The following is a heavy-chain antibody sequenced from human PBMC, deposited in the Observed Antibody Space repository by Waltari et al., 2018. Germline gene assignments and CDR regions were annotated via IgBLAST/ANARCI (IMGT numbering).Heavy chain of an antibody. CDR1: GGSISSSSYY. CDR3: AFGDYGIFFDY. CDR2: IYYSGST. J-gene: IGHJ4*02. V-gene: IGHV4-39*07. Sequence: QLQLQESGPGLVKPSETLSLTCTVSGGSISSSSYYWGWIRQPPGKGLEWIGSIYYSGSTYYNPSLKSRVTISVDTSKNQFSLKLSSVTAADTAVYYCAFGDYGIFFDYWGQGTLVTVSS. D-gene: IGHD4-17*01.